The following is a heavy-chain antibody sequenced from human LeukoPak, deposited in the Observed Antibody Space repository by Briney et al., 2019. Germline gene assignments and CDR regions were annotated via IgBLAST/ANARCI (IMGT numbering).Heavy chain of an antibody. J-gene: IGHJ4*02. Sequence: GGSLRLSCAASGFTFSSYTMNWVRQAPGKGLEWVSSISSSCSYIYYADSVKGRFTISRDNAKNSLYLQMNSLRAEDTAVYYCARGRRRIAAAGATPPAPYFDYWGQGTLVTVSS. CDR2: ISSSCSYI. V-gene: IGHV3-21*01. CDR3: ARGRRRIAAAGATPPAPYFDY. CDR1: GFTFSSYT. D-gene: IGHD6-13*01.